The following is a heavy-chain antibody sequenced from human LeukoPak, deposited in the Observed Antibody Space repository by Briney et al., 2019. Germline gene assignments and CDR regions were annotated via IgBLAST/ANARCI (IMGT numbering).Heavy chain of an antibody. CDR2: TFHRGTT. Sequence: SENLSLTCTVSGSSIRGDFWWGWIRQPPGKGLEWIGSTFHRGTTYYNPSLNSRVTISIDMSTNQFSLKMRSVTAADTAVYYCARVYFDSSGNYYPEAFHIWGQGTMVTVSS. V-gene: IGHV4-38-2*02. D-gene: IGHD3-22*01. CDR3: ARVYFDSSGNYYPEAFHI. CDR1: GSSIRGDFW. J-gene: IGHJ3*02.